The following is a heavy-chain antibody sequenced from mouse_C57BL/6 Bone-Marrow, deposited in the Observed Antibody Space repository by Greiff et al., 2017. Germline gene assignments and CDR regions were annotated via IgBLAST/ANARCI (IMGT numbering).Heavy chain of an antibody. Sequence: VQLQQPGAELVRPGSSVKLSCKASGYTFTSYWMHWVKRRPIQGLEWIGNIDPSDSETHYNQKFKDKATLTVDKSSSTAYMQLSSLTSEDAAVYYCARSRDYAALFAYWGQGTLVTVSA. V-gene: IGHV1-52*01. CDR1: GYTFTSYW. CDR2: IDPSDSET. CDR3: ARSRDYAALFAY. D-gene: IGHD2-4*01. J-gene: IGHJ3*01.